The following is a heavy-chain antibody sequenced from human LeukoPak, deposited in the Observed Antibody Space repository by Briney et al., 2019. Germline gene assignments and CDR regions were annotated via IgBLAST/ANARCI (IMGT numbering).Heavy chain of an antibody. CDR3: ARDPNPGIAAEGPAEYFQH. CDR2: INSDGSST. Sequence: GGSLRLSCAASGFTFSSYWMHWVRQVPGKGLVWVSRINSDGSSTSYADSVKGRFTISRDNAKNTLYLQMNSLRAEDTAVYYCARDPNPGIAAEGPAEYFQHWGQGTLVTVSS. V-gene: IGHV3-74*01. CDR1: GFTFSSYW. D-gene: IGHD6-13*01. J-gene: IGHJ1*01.